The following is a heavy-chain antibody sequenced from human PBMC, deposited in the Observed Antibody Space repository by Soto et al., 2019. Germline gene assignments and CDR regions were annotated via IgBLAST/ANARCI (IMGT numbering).Heavy chain of an antibody. CDR1: GFTFSGSA. CDR2: IRSKANSYAT. Sequence: GGSLRLSCAASGFTFSGSAMHWVRQASGKGLEWVGRIRSKANSYATAYAASVKGRFTISRDDSKNTAYLQMNSLKTEDTAVYYCTSLDIVVVPAAAPYYYYYMDVWGKGTTVTVSS. D-gene: IGHD2-2*03. J-gene: IGHJ6*03. CDR3: TSLDIVVVPAAAPYYYYYMDV. V-gene: IGHV3-73*01.